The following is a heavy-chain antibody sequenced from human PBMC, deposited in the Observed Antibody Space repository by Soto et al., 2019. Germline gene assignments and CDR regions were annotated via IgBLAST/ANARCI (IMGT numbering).Heavy chain of an antibody. CDR3: TRDPYCSSTSCHSDYGMDG. V-gene: IGHV3-49*03. CDR2: IRSKAYGGTT. J-gene: IGHJ6*02. D-gene: IGHD2-2*01. Sequence: GGSLRLSCTASGFTFGDYAMSWFRQAPGKGLEWVGFIRSKAYGGTTEYAASVKGRFTISRDDSKSIAYLQMNSLKTEDTAVYYCTRDPYCSSTSCHSDYGMDGWGQGTRVTVAS. CDR1: GFTFGDYA.